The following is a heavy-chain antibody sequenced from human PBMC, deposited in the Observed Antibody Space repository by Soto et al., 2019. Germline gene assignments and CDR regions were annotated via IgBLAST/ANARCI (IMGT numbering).Heavy chain of an antibody. J-gene: IGHJ4*02. Sequence: SETLSLTCTVSGGSISSYYWSWIRQPPGKGLEWIGYIYYSGSTNYNPSLKSRVTISVDTSKNQFSLKLSSVTAADTAVYYCVSGYDYGIHAYWGQGTLVTVSS. V-gene: IGHV4-59*08. CDR1: GGSISSYY. CDR2: IYYSGST. D-gene: IGHD5-12*01. CDR3: VSGYDYGIHAY.